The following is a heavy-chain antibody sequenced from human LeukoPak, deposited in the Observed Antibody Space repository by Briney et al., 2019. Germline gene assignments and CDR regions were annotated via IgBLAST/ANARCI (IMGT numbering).Heavy chain of an antibody. CDR3: ARERGRGRDSPWFDY. CDR2: INSDGSST. Sequence: GGSLRLSCAASGFTFSSYWMHWVRQAPGKGLVWVSRINSDGSSTSYADSVKGRFTISRDNSKNTLDLQMTGLRAEDTAVYYCARERGRGRDSPWFDYWGQGTLVTVSS. D-gene: IGHD1-26*01. CDR1: GFTFSSYW. V-gene: IGHV3-74*01. J-gene: IGHJ4*02.